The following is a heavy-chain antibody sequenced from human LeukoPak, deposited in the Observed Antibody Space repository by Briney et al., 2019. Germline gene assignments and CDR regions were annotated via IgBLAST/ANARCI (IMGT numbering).Heavy chain of an antibody. CDR3: AKEKTVAGRLFDY. CDR1: GFTLSSYA. D-gene: IGHD6-19*01. V-gene: IGHV3-23*01. Sequence: PGRSLILSCAASGFTLSSYAMHWVRQAPGKGLEWVSAISGSGGSTFYADSVKGRFTISRDNSKNTLYLQMNSLRAEDTAVYYCAKEKTVAGRLFDYWGQGTLVTVSS. CDR2: ISGSGGST. J-gene: IGHJ4*02.